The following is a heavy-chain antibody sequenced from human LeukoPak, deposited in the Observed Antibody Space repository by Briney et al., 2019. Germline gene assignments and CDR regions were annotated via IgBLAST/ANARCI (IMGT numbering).Heavy chain of an antibody. CDR1: GEFTFTNFW. CDR3: AELGITMIGGV. D-gene: IGHD3-10*02. J-gene: IGHJ6*04. V-gene: IGHV3-7*01. CDR2: IKQDGSEK. Sequence: GGSLRLSCAASGEFTFTNFWMTWVRQAPGKGLEWVANIKQDGSEKYYVDSVKGRFTISRDNAKNSLYLQMNSLRAEDTAVYYCAELGITMIGGVWGKGTTVTISS.